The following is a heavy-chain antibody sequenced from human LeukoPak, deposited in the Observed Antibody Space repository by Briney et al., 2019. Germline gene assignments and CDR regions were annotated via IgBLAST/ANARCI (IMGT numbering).Heavy chain of an antibody. V-gene: IGHV3-30*18. CDR3: AKGDSSSPEGYFDY. J-gene: IGHJ4*02. CDR2: ISYDGSNK. Sequence: GGSLRLSCAASGFTFSSYGMHWVRQAPGKGLEWVAVISYDGSNKYYADSVKGRFTISRDNSKNTLYLQMNSLRAEDTAVYYCAKGDSSSPEGYFDYWGQGTLVTVSS. CDR1: GFTFSSYG. D-gene: IGHD6-13*01.